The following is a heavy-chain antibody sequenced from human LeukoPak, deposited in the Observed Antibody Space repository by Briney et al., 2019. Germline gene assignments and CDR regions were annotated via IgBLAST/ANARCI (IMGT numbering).Heavy chain of an antibody. CDR1: GGTFRYYA. D-gene: IGHD1-7*01. CDR3: ARVAAGTTFMDNWFDP. Sequence: ASVKVSCKTSGGTFRYYAIGWVRQAPGHGLEWMGGLIPMFGTTNYAQQFQGRVTITADESTTTSYMELSRLRFEDTAVYFCARVAAGTTFMDNWFDPWGQGTLVTVSS. V-gene: IGHV1-69*13. CDR2: LIPMFGTT. J-gene: IGHJ5*02.